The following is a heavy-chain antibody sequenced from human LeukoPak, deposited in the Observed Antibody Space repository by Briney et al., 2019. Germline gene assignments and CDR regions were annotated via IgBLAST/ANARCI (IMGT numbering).Heavy chain of an antibody. D-gene: IGHD3-10*02. J-gene: IGHJ6*04. CDR2: ISSSGSTI. V-gene: IGHV3-48*03. CDR1: GFTFSSYE. CDR3: AELGITMIGGV. Sequence: PGGSLRLSGAASGFTFSSYEMNWVRQAPGKGLEWASYISSSGSTIYYAESVRGRFPIYRDKAKKSLYLQMNSLRAEDTAVYYCAELGITMIGGVWGKGTTVTISS.